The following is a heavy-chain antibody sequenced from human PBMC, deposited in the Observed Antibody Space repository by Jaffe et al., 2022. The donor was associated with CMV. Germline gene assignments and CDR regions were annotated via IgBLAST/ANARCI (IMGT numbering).Heavy chain of an antibody. D-gene: IGHD6-13*01. V-gene: IGHV3-66*01. CDR2: IYSGGDT. CDR3: ARDNILSIAAPGTGGFDP. CDR1: GFTVGSNF. J-gene: IGHJ5*02. Sequence: EVRLVESGGGLVQPGGSLRLSCAASGFTVGSNFMSWVRQAPGKGLEWVSFIYSGGDTYYADSVKGRFTISRDNSKNTLFLQMNSLRAEDTAVYYCARDNILSIAAPGTGGFDPWGQGTLVTVSS.